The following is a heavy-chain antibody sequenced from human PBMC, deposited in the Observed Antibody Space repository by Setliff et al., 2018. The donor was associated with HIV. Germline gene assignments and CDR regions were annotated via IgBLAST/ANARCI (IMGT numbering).Heavy chain of an antibody. D-gene: IGHD3-22*01. Sequence: PSETLSLTCAVYGDSFIGYYWTWIRQFPGKGLGWIGEIDHSGNTNYNPSPKSRITISADTSKNHFSLKLSSVTAADTAVYYCARNPHYFDRSGYYSWFYFDYWGQGSLVTV. V-gene: IGHV4-34*01. J-gene: IGHJ4*02. CDR1: GDSFIGYY. CDR2: IDHSGNT. CDR3: ARNPHYFDRSGYYSWFYFDY.